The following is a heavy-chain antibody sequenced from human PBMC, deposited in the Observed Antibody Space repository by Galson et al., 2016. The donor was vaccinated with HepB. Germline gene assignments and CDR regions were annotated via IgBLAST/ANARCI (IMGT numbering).Heavy chain of an antibody. Sequence: TLSLNCPVSGGSLSSGSHYWSWIRPPAGKGLEWIGRMYISGSTNYNPSPKSRVIISIDASRKQFSLKVTSVTAADTAIYYCARADLVVVPTSTEWFDPWVQGTLVIVSS. CDR2: MYISGST. D-gene: IGHD2-2*01. V-gene: IGHV4-61*02. J-gene: IGHJ5*02. CDR1: GGSLSSGSHY. CDR3: ARADLVVVPTSTEWFDP.